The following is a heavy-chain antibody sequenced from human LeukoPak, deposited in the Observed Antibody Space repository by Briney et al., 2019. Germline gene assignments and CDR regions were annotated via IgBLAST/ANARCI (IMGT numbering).Heavy chain of an antibody. D-gene: IGHD6-19*01. V-gene: IGHV4-39*01. Sequence: PSETLSLTCTVSGGSISSSSYYWGWIRQPPGKGLEWIGNIFYSGSTYYNPSLKSRLTISVDTSKNQFSLKLSSVTAADTAVYYYVGSSDWFGNWFDPWGQGTLVTVSS. J-gene: IGHJ5*02. CDR1: GGSISSSSYY. CDR2: IFYSGST. CDR3: VGSSDWFGNWFDP.